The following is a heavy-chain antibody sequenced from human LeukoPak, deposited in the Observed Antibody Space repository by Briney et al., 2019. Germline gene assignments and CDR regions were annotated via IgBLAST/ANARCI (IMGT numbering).Heavy chain of an antibody. CDR3: ANTRYYYDSSGFSLDY. CDR2: IRYDGSNK. V-gene: IGHV3-30*02. Sequence: GESLRLSCAASGFTFSSYGMHWVRQAPGKGLEWVAFIRYDGSNKYYADSVKGRFTISRDNSKNTLYLQMNSLRAEDTAACYCANTRYYYDSSGFSLDYWGQGTLVTVSS. J-gene: IGHJ4*02. CDR1: GFTFSSYG. D-gene: IGHD3-22*01.